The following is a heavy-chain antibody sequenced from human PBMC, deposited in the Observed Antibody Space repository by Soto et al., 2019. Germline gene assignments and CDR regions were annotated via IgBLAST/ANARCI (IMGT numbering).Heavy chain of an antibody. Sequence: SVKVSCKASGGTISRFGISCVRQAPGQGFEWMGRIIPIFGTASYAQKFQGRVTITADESTSTTYLELSSLRYEDTAVYYCARDWDYGMDVWGQGTTVTVSS. CDR1: GGTISRFG. V-gene: IGHV1-69*13. J-gene: IGHJ6*02. CDR3: ARDWDYGMDV. CDR2: IIPIFGTA. D-gene: IGHD7-27*01.